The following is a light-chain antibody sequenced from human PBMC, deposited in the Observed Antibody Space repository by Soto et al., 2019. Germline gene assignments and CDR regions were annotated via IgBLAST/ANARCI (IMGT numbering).Light chain of an antibody. J-gene: IGLJ1*01. Sequence: LTHPASLSGSSGQSITISCSGTSRYVGRYDYVSWYQQHPGKAPKLMIYDVSSRPSGVSNRFSGSKSGNTASLAISGLQAEDEADYFCSSYTGSSTHVFGTGTKVTVL. V-gene: IGLV2-14*03. CDR3: SSYTGSSTHV. CDR1: SRYVGRYDY. CDR2: DVS.